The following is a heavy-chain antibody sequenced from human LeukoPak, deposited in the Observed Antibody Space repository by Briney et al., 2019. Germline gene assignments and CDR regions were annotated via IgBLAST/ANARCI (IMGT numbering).Heavy chain of an antibody. D-gene: IGHD3-22*01. CDR2: INPNSGDT. Sequence: GASVTVSCKASGYTFTGYYMHWVRQAPGQGLEWMGWINPNSGDTNFAQKFQGRVTMTRDTSISTVYMELSRLRSNDTAVFYCARGYYDSSDFEYFQHWGQGTLVTVSS. V-gene: IGHV1-2*02. CDR3: ARGYYDSSDFEYFQH. CDR1: GYTFTGYY. J-gene: IGHJ1*01.